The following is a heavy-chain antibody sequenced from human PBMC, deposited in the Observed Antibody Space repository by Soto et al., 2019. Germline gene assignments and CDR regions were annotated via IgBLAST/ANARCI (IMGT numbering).Heavy chain of an antibody. CDR2: IIPIFGTA. Sequence: QVQLVQSGAEVKKPGSSVKVSCKASGGTFSSYAISWVRQAPGQGLEWMGGIIPIFGTANYPQKFQGRVTITAEESTSPGYMELNNLRAEDTAVYYCARAIVGATPAADAFDIWGQGTMVTVSS. V-gene: IGHV1-69*01. CDR1: GGTFSSYA. D-gene: IGHD1-26*01. J-gene: IGHJ3*02. CDR3: ARAIVGATPAADAFDI.